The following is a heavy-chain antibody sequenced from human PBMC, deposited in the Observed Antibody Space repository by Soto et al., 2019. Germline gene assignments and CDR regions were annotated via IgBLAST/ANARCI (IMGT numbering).Heavy chain of an antibody. V-gene: IGHV3-48*03. CDR1: GFTFSSYE. Sequence: PGGSLRLSCAASGFTFSSYEMNWVRQAPGKGLEWVSYISISGSTIYYADSVKGRFTISRDNAKNSLYLQMNSLRAEDTAVYYCARVVSRRRGYNYYFDYWGQGTLVTVSS. CDR3: ARVVSRRRGYNYYFDY. J-gene: IGHJ4*02. CDR2: ISISGSTI. D-gene: IGHD5-12*01.